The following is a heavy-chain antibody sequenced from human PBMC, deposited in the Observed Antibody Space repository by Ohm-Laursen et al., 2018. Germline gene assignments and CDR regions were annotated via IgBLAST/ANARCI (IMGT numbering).Heavy chain of an antibody. V-gene: IGHV3-11*04. CDR2: ISSSGSST. CDR3: ARGSGTPWGLYFDH. J-gene: IGHJ4*02. CDR1: GFTFSDYY. D-gene: IGHD1/OR15-1a*01. Sequence: SLRLSCSASGFTFSDYYMSWIRQAPGKGLEWVSYISSSGSSTYYADSVKGRFTFSRDNAKNSVSLQMNSLRGEDTAVYYCARGSGTPWGLYFDHWGQGALVTVSS.